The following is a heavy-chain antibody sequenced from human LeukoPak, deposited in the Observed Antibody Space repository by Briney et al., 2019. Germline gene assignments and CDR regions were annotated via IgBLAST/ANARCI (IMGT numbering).Heavy chain of an antibody. D-gene: IGHD6-19*01. V-gene: IGHV3-15*01. Sequence: GGSLRLSCAASGFTFSNAWMTWVRQAPGKGLEWVGRIKSKTDGGTTDYAAPVKGRFTISRDDSKNTLYLQMNSLRDEDTAVYYCARRIAVAALDYWGQGTLVTVSS. CDR1: GFTFSNAW. CDR2: IKSKTDGGTT. CDR3: ARRIAVAALDY. J-gene: IGHJ4*02.